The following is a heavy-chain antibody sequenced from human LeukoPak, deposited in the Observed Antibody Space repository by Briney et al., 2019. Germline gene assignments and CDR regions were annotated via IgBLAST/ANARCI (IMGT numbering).Heavy chain of an antibody. CDR3: ARHYDSSAYWYYFGY. Sequence: SETLSLTCTVSGGSINNHYWSWIRQPPGTGLEWIGSIFYSGSTDSNPSLKGRVTISVDASKNQFSLKLSSVTAADTAMYFCARHYDSSAYWYYFGYWGQGTLVTVSS. J-gene: IGHJ4*02. CDR1: GGSINNHY. D-gene: IGHD3-22*01. V-gene: IGHV4-59*08. CDR2: IFYSGST.